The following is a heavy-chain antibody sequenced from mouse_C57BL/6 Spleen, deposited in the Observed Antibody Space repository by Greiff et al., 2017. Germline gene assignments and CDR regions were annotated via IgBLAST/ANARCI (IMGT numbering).Heavy chain of an antibody. CDR1: GYTFTSYW. J-gene: IGHJ1*03. Sequence: QVQLQQPGAELVKPGASVKLSCKASGYTFTSYWMHWVKQRPGRGLEWIGRIDPNSGGTKYNEKFKSKATLTVDKPSSTAYMQLSSLTSEDSAVYYCATLYYYGSSYWYFDVWGTGTTVTVSS. V-gene: IGHV1-72*01. CDR2: IDPNSGGT. CDR3: ATLYYYGSSYWYFDV. D-gene: IGHD1-1*01.